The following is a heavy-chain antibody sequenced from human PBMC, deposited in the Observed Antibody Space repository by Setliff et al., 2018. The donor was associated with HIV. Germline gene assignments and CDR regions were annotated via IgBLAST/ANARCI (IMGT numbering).Heavy chain of an antibody. D-gene: IGHD2-21*02. CDR2: IHSSGST. Sequence: SETLSLTCTVSGGSVNDFYCNWIRQPPGKGPEWIGYIHSSGSTIYNPSLKSRITISLDTSKEQFSLELSSATAADTAVYYCATVDHSGGNFLAYWGRGSLVTVSS. CDR1: GGSVNDFY. CDR3: ATVDHSGGNFLAY. V-gene: IGHV4-4*09. J-gene: IGHJ4*02.